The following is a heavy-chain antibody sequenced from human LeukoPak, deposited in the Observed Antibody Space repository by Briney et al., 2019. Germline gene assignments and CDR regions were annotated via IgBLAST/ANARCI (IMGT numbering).Heavy chain of an antibody. Sequence: GGSLRLSCAASGFTSSSYSMNWVRQAPGKGLEWVSYISSSSSTIYYADSVKGRFTISRDNAKNSLYLQMNSLRAEDTAVYYCARELPTGTDYFDYWGQGTLVTVSS. CDR2: ISSSSSTI. V-gene: IGHV3-48*04. CDR3: ARELPTGTDYFDY. J-gene: IGHJ4*02. D-gene: IGHD3-10*01. CDR1: GFTSSSYS.